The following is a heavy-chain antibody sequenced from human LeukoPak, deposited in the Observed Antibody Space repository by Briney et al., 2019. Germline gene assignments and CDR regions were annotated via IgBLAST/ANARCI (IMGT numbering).Heavy chain of an antibody. J-gene: IGHJ5*02. V-gene: IGHV1-2*03. CDR2: INPNSGGT. Sequence: LAASVKVSCKASGYTFTGYYMHWVRQAPGQGLEWMGWINPNSGGTNYAQKFQGRVTMTRDTSISTAYMELSRLRPDDTAVYYCARESIAAAGTGWFDPWGQGTLVTVSS. CDR1: GYTFTGYY. D-gene: IGHD6-13*01. CDR3: ARESIAAAGTGWFDP.